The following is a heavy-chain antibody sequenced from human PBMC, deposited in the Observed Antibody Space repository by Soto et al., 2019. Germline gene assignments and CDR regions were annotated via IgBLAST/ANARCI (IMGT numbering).Heavy chain of an antibody. J-gene: IGHJ4*02. V-gene: IGHV4-34*01. CDR2: INHSGST. Sequence: QVQLQQWGAGLLKPSETLSLTCAVYGGSFSGYYWSWIRQPPGKGLEWIGEINHSGSTNYNPSLKSRVTISVDTSKNQFSLKLSSVTAADTAVYYCERGVGSEWIQLWPGRLDYWGQGTLVTVSS. CDR1: GGSFSGYY. CDR3: ERGVGSEWIQLWPGRLDY. D-gene: IGHD5-18*01.